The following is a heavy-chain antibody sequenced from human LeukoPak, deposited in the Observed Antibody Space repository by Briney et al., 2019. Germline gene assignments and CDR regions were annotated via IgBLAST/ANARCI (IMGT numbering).Heavy chain of an antibody. J-gene: IGHJ5*02. D-gene: IGHD1-7*01. V-gene: IGHV1-8*01. CDR3: ARKGAGTTFDLGWFDP. Sequence: ASVKVSCKASGYTFTSYDINWVRQATGQGLEWMGWMNPNSGNTGYAQKFQGRVTMTRNTSISTAYMELSSLRSEDTAVYYCARKGAGTTFDLGWFDPWGQGTLVTVSS. CDR2: MNPNSGNT. CDR1: GYTFTSYD.